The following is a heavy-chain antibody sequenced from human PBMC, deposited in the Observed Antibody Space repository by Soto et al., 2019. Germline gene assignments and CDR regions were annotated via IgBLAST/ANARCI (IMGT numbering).Heavy chain of an antibody. Sequence: GGSLRLSCAASGFTFSSYWMSWVRQAPGKGLEWVANIKQDGSEKYYVDSVKGRFTISRDNAKNSLYLQMNSLRAEDTAVYYCARDPYYGSGNNSDYWGQGTLVTVSS. V-gene: IGHV3-7*01. CDR1: GFTFSSYW. CDR3: ARDPYYGSGNNSDY. D-gene: IGHD3-10*01. CDR2: IKQDGSEK. J-gene: IGHJ4*02.